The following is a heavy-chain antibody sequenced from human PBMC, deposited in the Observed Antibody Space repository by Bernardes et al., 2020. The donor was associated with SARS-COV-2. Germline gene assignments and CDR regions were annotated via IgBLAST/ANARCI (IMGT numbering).Heavy chain of an antibody. D-gene: IGHD5-18*01. V-gene: IGHV1-18*01. CDR1: GYTFSSYG. CDR2: ISAYYGTT. J-gene: IGHJ5*02. Sequence: ASVKVSCKASGYTFSSYGISWLRQAPGHGLEWMGWISAYYGTTDYAEKFQGRVTMTTDTSTSTAYMELRGRRSADTAVYFCATGVEYSYGLGWFDPWGKGTLVIVSS. CDR3: ATGVEYSYGLGWFDP.